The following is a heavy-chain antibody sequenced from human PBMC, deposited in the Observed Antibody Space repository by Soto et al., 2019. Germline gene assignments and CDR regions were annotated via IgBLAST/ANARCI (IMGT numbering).Heavy chain of an antibody. V-gene: IGHV4-31*03. CDR2: IYYSGST. Sequence: SETLSLTCTVSGGSISSGGYYWSWIRQHPGKGLEWIGYIYYSGSTYYNPSLKSRVTISVDTSKNQFSLKLSSVTAADTAVYYRARAIPDHHLALQFDLWGQGTLVTVSS. J-gene: IGHJ5*02. CDR3: ARAIPDHHLALQFDL. CDR1: GGSISSGGYY.